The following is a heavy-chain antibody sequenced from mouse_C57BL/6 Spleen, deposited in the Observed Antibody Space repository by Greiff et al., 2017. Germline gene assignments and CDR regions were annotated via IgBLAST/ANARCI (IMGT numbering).Heavy chain of an antibody. Sequence: VQLKESGPGLVQPSQSLSITCTVSGFSLTSYGVHWVRQSPGKGLEWLGVIWSGGSTDYNAAFIARLSISKDNSKSQVFFKMNSLQADDTAIYYCARRGLRQWLAYWGQGTLVTVSA. CDR1: GFSLTSYG. D-gene: IGHD2-4*01. V-gene: IGHV2-2*01. CDR2: IWSGGST. CDR3: ARRGLRQWLAY. J-gene: IGHJ3*01.